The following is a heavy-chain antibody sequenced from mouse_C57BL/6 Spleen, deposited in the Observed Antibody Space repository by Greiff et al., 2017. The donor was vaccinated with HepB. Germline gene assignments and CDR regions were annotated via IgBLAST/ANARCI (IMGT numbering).Heavy chain of an antibody. CDR3: ARSEAYYSNYGAMDY. Sequence: QVQLQQSGPELVKPGASVKISCKASGYAFSSSWMNWVKQRPGKGLEWIGRIYPGDGDTNYNGKLKGKATLTADKSSSTAYMQLSSLTSEDSAVYFCARSEAYYSNYGAMDYWGQGTSVTVSS. V-gene: IGHV1-82*01. J-gene: IGHJ4*01. CDR1: GYAFSSSW. CDR2: IYPGDGDT. D-gene: IGHD2-5*01.